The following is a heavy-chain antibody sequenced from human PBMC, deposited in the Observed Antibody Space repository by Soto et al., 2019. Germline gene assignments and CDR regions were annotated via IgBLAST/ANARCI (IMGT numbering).Heavy chain of an antibody. CDR3: ARDRAASGSCAGWFDP. CDR2: IWLDGSNK. D-gene: IGHD3-10*01. J-gene: IGHJ5*02. Sequence: QVQLVESGGGVVQPGRSLRLSCVASGVTFTNHGFHWVRQAPGKGLEWVAIIWLDGSNKYYADSVKGRFTISRDDSKNTVYLEMNSLRTEDTAVYYCARDRAASGSCAGWFDPWGQGTLVTVSS. CDR1: GVTFTNHG. V-gene: IGHV3-33*01.